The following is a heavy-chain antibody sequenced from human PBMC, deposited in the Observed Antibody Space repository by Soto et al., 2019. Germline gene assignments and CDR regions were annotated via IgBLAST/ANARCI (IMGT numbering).Heavy chain of an antibody. J-gene: IGHJ6*03. CDR3: ARDVEKGKKVWSGYYRDPYYMDC. CDR1: GFTFSSYS. Sequence: PGGSLRLSCAASGFTFSSYSMNWVRQAPGKGLEWVSYISSSSSTIYYADSVKGRFTISRDNAKNSLYLQMNSLRAEDTAVYYCARDVEKGKKVWSGYYRDPYYMDCWGKGTTVTVS. CDR2: ISSSSSTI. V-gene: IGHV3-48*01. D-gene: IGHD3-3*01.